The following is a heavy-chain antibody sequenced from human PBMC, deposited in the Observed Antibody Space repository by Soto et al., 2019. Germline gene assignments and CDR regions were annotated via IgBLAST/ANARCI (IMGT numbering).Heavy chain of an antibody. Sequence: EVQLLESGGGLVQPGGSLRLSCAASGFTFSSYAMNWVRQAPGKGLEWVSGISASGSSIYSADSVKGRFTISRDNSKNTLYLQVNTLRAEDTAFYYCAKEGDIVPTMHYYFDYWGQGTLVTVSS. V-gene: IGHV3-23*01. D-gene: IGHD5-12*01. CDR3: AKEGDIVPTMHYYFDY. J-gene: IGHJ4*02. CDR2: ISASGSSI. CDR1: GFTFSSYA.